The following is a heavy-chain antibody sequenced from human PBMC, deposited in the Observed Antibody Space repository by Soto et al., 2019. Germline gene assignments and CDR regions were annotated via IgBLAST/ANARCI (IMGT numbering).Heavy chain of an antibody. CDR3: ARGVVRYCRGGGCPGGY. Sequence: GASVKVSCKASGYTFTSYAMHWVRQAPGQRLEWMGWINAGNGNTKYSQKFQGRVTITRDTSASTAYMELSSLRSEDTAVYYCARGVVRYCRGGGCPGGYGGRGPQVTV. CDR1: GYTFTSYA. D-gene: IGHD2-15*01. J-gene: IGHJ4*02. V-gene: IGHV1-3*01. CDR2: INAGNGNT.